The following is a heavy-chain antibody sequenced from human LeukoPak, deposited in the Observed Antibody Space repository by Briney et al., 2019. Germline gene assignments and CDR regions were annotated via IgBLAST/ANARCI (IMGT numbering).Heavy chain of an antibody. D-gene: IGHD5-24*01. CDR2: ISYDGSNK. J-gene: IGHJ4*02. CDR3: GKEGERHFDLQY. V-gene: IGHV3-30-3*02. CDR1: GFTFSSYA. Sequence: PGRSLRLSCAASGFTFSSYAMHWVRQAPGKGLEWVAVISYDGSNKYYADSVKGRFSVSADKSKNILYLQMNSLRVEDTAVYFCGKEGERHFDLQYWGQGTPVTVSS.